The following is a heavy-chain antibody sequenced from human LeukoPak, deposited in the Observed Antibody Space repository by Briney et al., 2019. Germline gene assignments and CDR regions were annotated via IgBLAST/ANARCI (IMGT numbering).Heavy chain of an antibody. CDR2: ISRSGSSI. CDR1: GFTFSSYE. D-gene: IGHD5-18*01. Sequence: GGSLRLSCAASGFTFSSYEMNWVRQAPGKGLEWVSYISRSGSSIYYADSVKGRFTISRDNSKNTLYLQMNSLRAEDTAVYYCAKDGKGAYSPRWFDPWGQGTLVTVSS. V-gene: IGHV3-48*03. CDR3: AKDGKGAYSPRWFDP. J-gene: IGHJ5*02.